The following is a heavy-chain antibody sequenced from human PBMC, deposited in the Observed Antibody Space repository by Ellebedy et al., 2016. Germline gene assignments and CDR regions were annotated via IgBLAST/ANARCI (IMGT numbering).Heavy chain of an antibody. D-gene: IGHD3-10*01. V-gene: IGHV1-18*01. Sequence: ASVKVSCKASGYTFTSYGISWVRQAPGQGLEWMGWISAYNGNTNYAQKLQGRVTMTTDTSTSTAYMELRSLRSDDTAVYYCTITMVRGVIVDYWGQGTLVTVSS. J-gene: IGHJ4*02. CDR3: TITMVRGVIVDY. CDR1: GYTFTSYG. CDR2: ISAYNGNT.